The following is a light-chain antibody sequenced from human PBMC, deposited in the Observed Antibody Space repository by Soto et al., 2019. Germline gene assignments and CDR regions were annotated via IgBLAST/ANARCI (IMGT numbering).Light chain of an antibody. Sequence: QSALTQPASVSGSPGQSITISCTGTSSDVGGYHYVSWYQQHPGKAPKLMIYDVSNRPSGVSNRFSASKSGNTASLTISGLQPEDEADYYCSSSATSSSVVFGGGTKLTVL. CDR3: SSSATSSSVV. CDR2: DVS. J-gene: IGLJ2*01. CDR1: SSDVGGYHY. V-gene: IGLV2-14*03.